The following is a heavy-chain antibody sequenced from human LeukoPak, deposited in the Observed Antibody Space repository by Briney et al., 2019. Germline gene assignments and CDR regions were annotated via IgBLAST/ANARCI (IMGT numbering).Heavy chain of an antibody. J-gene: IGHJ4*02. CDR1: GCTFSRFW. CDR2: INQGGREI. Sequence: GGSLRLSCSASGCTFSRFWMSWVRQARGKGLEDVALINQGGREIFHMYSLRGRFTISRDDATNSLYLQMNSLRVEDTALYYCARDRESESDSEGDYWGQGTLVTVSS. V-gene: IGHV3-7*01. D-gene: IGHD4-11*01. CDR3: ARDRESESDSEGDY.